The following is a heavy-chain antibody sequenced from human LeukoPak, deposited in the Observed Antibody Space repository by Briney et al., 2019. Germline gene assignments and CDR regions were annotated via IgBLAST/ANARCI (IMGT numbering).Heavy chain of an antibody. V-gene: IGHV1-18*01. J-gene: IGHJ4*02. D-gene: IGHD6-19*01. Sequence: ASVRVSCKASGYTFTSYGISWVRQAPGQGLEWMGWISAYNGNTNYAQKPQGRVTMTTDTSTSTAYMELRSLRSDDTAVYYCARDRAYGYSSVWDFEYWGQGTLVTVSS. CDR1: GYTFTSYG. CDR2: ISAYNGNT. CDR3: ARDRAYGYSSVWDFEY.